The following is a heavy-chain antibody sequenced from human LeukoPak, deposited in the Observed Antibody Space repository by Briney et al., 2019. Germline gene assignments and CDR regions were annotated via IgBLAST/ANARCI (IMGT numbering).Heavy chain of an antibody. V-gene: IGHV4-59*12. D-gene: IGHD2-8*01. CDR3: ARSGCTNGVCYRENNWFDP. CDR1: GGSISSYY. Sequence: SETLSLTCTVSGGSISSYYWSWIRQPPGKGLEWIGYIYYSGSTYYNPSLKSRVTISVDTSKNQFSLKLSSVTAADTAVYYCARSGCTNGVCYRENNWFDPWGQGTLVTVSS. J-gene: IGHJ5*02. CDR2: IYYSGST.